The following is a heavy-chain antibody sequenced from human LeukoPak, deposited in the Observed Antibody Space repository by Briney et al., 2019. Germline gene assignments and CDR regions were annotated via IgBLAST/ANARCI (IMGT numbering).Heavy chain of an antibody. CDR3: ARSGGYSGYDVDY. CDR2: IYYSGST. Sequence: SETLSLTCTVSGGSISSSSYYWGWIRQPPGKGLEWIGSIYYSGSTNYNPSLKSRVTISIDTSKNQFSLKLSSVTAADTAVYHCARSGGYSGYDVDYWGQGTLVTVSS. V-gene: IGHV4-39*07. CDR1: GGSISSSSYY. J-gene: IGHJ4*02. D-gene: IGHD5-12*01.